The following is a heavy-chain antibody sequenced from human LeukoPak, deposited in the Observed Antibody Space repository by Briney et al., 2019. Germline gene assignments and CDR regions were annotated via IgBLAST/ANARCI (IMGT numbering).Heavy chain of an antibody. CDR3: ARVGSTDSPHAFDI. CDR2: INSDGSRT. CDR1: GFTFSSYW. Sequence: PGGSLRLSCAASGFTFSSYWMDWVRQAPGKGLVWVSGINSDGSRTRYAESVKGRFTISRDNAKNTLYLQVSSLRAEDTAVYYCARVGSTDSPHAFDIWGQGTMVTVSS. J-gene: IGHJ3*02. V-gene: IGHV3-74*01. D-gene: IGHD3-22*01.